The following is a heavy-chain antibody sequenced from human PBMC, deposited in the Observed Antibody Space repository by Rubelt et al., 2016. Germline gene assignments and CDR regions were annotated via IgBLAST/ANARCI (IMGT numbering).Heavy chain of an antibody. V-gene: IGHV4-34*01. CDR3: ARQYSGYESPIDY. CDR1: GGSFSGYY. CDR2: INHSGST. D-gene: IGHD5-12*01. J-gene: IGHJ4*02. Sequence: QVQLQQWGAGLLKPSETLSLTCAVYGGSFSGYYWSWIRQPPGKGLEWIGEINHSGSTNYNPSLKSRVTISVDTSKNQFSLRLSSVTAADTAVYYCARQYSGYESPIDYWGQGTLVTVSS.